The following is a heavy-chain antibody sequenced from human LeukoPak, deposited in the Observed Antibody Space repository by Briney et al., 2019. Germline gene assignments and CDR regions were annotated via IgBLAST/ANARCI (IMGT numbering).Heavy chain of an antibody. V-gene: IGHV1-46*01. J-gene: IGHJ5*02. CDR1: GYTFTSYY. Sequence: EASVKVSCKASGYTFTSYYVHWVRQAPGQGLEWMGIINPSGGSISYAQKFQGRVTMTRDMSTSTVYMKLSSLRPEDTAVYYCARGRSSGWYMGGWFDPWGQGTLVTVSS. CDR2: INPSGGSI. D-gene: IGHD6-19*01. CDR3: ARGRSSGWYMGGWFDP.